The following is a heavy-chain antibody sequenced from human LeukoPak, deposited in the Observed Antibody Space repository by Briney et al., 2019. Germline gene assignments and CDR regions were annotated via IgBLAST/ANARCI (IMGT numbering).Heavy chain of an antibody. CDR3: ARSFDI. J-gene: IGHJ3*02. V-gene: IGHV3-48*03. CDR1: GFTFTNYE. CDR2: ISSGGTTK. Sequence: GRSLRLSCAASGFTFTNYEMNWVRQAPGKGLQWVSYISSGGTTKYYADSVKGRFTISRDNAKNSLFLQMNSLRAEDTAVYYCARSFDIWGQGTMVTVS.